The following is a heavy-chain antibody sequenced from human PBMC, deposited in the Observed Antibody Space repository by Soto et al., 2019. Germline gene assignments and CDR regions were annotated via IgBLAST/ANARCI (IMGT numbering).Heavy chain of an antibody. CDR1: GFTFSSYA. CDR3: GKMSRSSTFDY. J-gene: IGHJ4*02. CDR2: ISGSDDST. V-gene: IGHV3-23*01. Sequence: EVQLLESGGGLVQPGESLRLSCAASGFTFSSYAMSWVRQAPGKGLEWVSVISGSDDSTYYADSVKGRFTISRDNSKNTLYLQMNSLRAEDTAVYYCGKMSRSSTFDYWGQGTLVTVSS. D-gene: IGHD6-6*01.